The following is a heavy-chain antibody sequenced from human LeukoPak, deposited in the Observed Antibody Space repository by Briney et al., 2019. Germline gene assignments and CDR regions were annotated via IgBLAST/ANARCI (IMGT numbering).Heavy chain of an antibody. V-gene: IGHV3-23*01. D-gene: IGHD6-6*01. J-gene: IGHJ3*02. CDR3: AKDRSSFVHADAFDI. Sequence: GGSLRLSCAASGFTFSSYAMSWVRQAPGKGLEWVSAISGSGGSTYYADPVKGRFTISRDNSKNTLYLQMNSLRAEDTAVYYCAKDRSSFVHADAFDIWGQGTMVTVSS. CDR1: GFTFSSYA. CDR2: ISGSGGST.